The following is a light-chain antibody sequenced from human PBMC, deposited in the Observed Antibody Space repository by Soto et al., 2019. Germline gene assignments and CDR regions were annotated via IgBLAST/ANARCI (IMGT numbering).Light chain of an antibody. Sequence: QSALTQPASVSGSPGQSITISCTGTSSDVGGQNAVSWYQQHPGKAPKFMIYDVSKRPSGVSSRFSGSKSGNTASLTISGLQDEDEADYYCCSYAGSSTVVFGGGTKLTVL. CDR3: CSYAGSSTVV. V-gene: IGLV2-23*02. CDR1: SSDVGGQNA. J-gene: IGLJ2*01. CDR2: DVS.